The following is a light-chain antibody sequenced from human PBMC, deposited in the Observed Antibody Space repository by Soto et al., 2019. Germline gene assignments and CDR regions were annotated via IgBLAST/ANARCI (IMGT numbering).Light chain of an antibody. V-gene: IGLV2-23*01. Sequence: QTVLTQPASVSGTPEQSITISCTGTSSDVWAYNLVSWYQQHPGKAPKLIIYEGSKRPSGISHRFSGSKSDNTASLTISGLRPEDEAHYHCCSYTGSRTFVFGGGTQLTVL. CDR1: SSDVWAYNL. CDR3: CSYTGSRTFV. J-gene: IGLJ3*02. CDR2: EGS.